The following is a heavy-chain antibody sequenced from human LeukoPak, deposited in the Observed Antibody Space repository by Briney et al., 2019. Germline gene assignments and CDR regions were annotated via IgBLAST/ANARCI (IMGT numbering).Heavy chain of an antibody. V-gene: IGHV5-51*01. Sequence: GESLKISCKGSGYTFISYWIGWVRQMPGKGLEWMGIIYPGDSDTRYSPSFQGQVSISVDKSISTAYLQWSSLKASDTAMYYCARRGYCSTTSCSAPLDYWGQGTLVAVSS. CDR2: IYPGDSDT. D-gene: IGHD2-2*01. CDR3: ARRGYCSTTSCSAPLDY. J-gene: IGHJ4*02. CDR1: GYTFISYW.